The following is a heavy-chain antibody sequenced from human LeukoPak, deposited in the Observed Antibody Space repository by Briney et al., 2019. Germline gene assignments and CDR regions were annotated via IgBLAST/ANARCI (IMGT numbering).Heavy chain of an antibody. CDR3: ARGRGSVWYNFDY. CDR1: GFAFSSCA. J-gene: IGHJ4*02. Sequence: PGVPLRTSCEAYGFAFSSCAITCVRQAPGKGMEWVSLLSGGGVSGGSTYYADSVKGRFTISRDNSKNTLFLQMNSLRAEDTAVYYCARGRGSVWYNFDYWGQGTLVTVSS. V-gene: IGHV3-23*01. D-gene: IGHD6-19*01. CDR2: LSGGGVSGGST.